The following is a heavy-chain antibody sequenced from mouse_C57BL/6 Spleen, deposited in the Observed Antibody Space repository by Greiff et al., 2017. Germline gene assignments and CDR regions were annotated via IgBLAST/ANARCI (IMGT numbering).Heavy chain of an antibody. Sequence: QVQLQQSGAELARPGASVKLSCKASGYTFTSYGISWVKQRTGQGLEWIGEIYPRSGNTYYNEKFKGKATLTADKSSSTVYMELRSLTSEDSAVYFCARSGTTVVAKTLDYWGQGTTLTVSS. J-gene: IGHJ2*01. CDR3: ARSGTTVVAKTLDY. CDR1: GYTFTSYG. D-gene: IGHD1-1*01. V-gene: IGHV1-81*01. CDR2: IYPRSGNT.